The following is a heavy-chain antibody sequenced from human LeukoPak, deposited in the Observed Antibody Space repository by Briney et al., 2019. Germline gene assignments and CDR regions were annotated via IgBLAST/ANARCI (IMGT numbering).Heavy chain of an antibody. CDR3: ARQLSGWYDADPY. V-gene: IGHV3-7*05. J-gene: IGHJ4*02. CDR1: GFTFSNYW. CDR2: IKEDGSRN. D-gene: IGHD6-19*01. Sequence: HPGGSLTLSCAASGFTFSNYWKSWVRNAPGQGLEWVANIKEDGSRNNCVDSVKSRFTISRDNTKNSLYLQMSSLRAEDTAVYYCARQLSGWYDADPYWGQGTLVTVSS.